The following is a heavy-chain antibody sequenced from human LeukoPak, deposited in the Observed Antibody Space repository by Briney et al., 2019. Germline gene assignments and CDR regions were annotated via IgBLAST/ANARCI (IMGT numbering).Heavy chain of an antibody. J-gene: IGHJ5*02. CDR3: ARDLYYYDSSGDIDP. Sequence: ASVKVSCKASGYTFTSYAMNWVRQAPGQGLEWMGWINTNTGNPTYSQGFTGRFVFSLDTSVSTACLQISSLKAEDTAVYYCARDLYYYDSSGDIDPWGQGTLVTVSS. CDR2: INTNTGNP. D-gene: IGHD3-22*01. V-gene: IGHV7-4-1*02. CDR1: GYTFTSYA.